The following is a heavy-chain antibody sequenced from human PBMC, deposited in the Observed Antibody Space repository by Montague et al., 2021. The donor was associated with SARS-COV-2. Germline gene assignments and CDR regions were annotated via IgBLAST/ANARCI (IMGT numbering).Heavy chain of an antibody. Sequence: SLRLSCAASGFSFSNYDMYWVRQAPGKGLEWVSGIDTAGHTYYPGSVKGRFTISRENANNSLYLQMNSLRDGDTAVYYCARETIVQYYYAMDVWGQGTTVTVSS. CDR3: ARETIVQYYYAMDV. D-gene: IGHD3-16*01. CDR2: IDTAGHT. CDR1: GFSFSNYD. V-gene: IGHV3-13*04. J-gene: IGHJ6*02.